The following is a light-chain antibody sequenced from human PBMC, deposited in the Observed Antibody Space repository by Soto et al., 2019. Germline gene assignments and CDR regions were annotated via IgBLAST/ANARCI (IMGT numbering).Light chain of an antibody. Sequence: QSALTQPPSASGTPGQRVTISCSGSSSNIGSNPVNWYQQLPGTAPKLLMFSNERRPSGVPDRVSGSKSGTSASLAISGLQSEDEADYYCAAWDDSLNGPVFGGGTKLTVL. V-gene: IGLV1-44*01. CDR3: AAWDDSLNGPV. J-gene: IGLJ2*01. CDR2: SNE. CDR1: SSNIGSNP.